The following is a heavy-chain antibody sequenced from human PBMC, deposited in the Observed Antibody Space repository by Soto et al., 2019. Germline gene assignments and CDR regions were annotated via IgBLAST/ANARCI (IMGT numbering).Heavy chain of an antibody. D-gene: IGHD3-3*01. J-gene: IGHJ5*02. CDR2: IYYSGST. CDR3: ARENYDFWSGLDP. V-gene: IGHV4-39*07. CDR1: GGSISSSSYY. Sequence: PSETLSLTCTVSGGSISSSSYYWGWIRQPPGKGLEWIGSIYYSGSTYYNPSLKSRVTISVDTSKNQFSLKLSSVTAADTAVYYCARENYDFWSGLDPWGQGTLVTVSS.